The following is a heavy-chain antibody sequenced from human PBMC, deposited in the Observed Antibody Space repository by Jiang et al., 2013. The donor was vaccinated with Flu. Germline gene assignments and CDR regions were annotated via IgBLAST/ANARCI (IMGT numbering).Heavy chain of an antibody. CDR3: ARRTSGWFGELFLFDP. CDR2: MNPNSGNT. Sequence: SGAEVKKPGASVKVSCKASGYTFTSYDINWVRQATGQGLEWMGWMNPNSGNTGYAQKFQGRVTMTRNTSISTAYMELSSLRSEDTAVYYCARRTSGWFGELFLFDPWGQGTLVTVSS. J-gene: IGHJ5*02. CDR1: GYTFTSYD. D-gene: IGHD3-10*01. V-gene: IGHV1-8*01.